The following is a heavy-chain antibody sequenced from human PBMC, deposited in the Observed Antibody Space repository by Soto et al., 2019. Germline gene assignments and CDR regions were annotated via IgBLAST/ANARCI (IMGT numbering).Heavy chain of an antibody. CDR2: IMPVFGTA. J-gene: IGHJ6*02. CDR3: ARARDYDLLTAREYALDV. V-gene: IGHV1-69*01. D-gene: IGHD3-9*01. Sequence: QVQLVQSGAEVKKPGSSVRVSCKVSGGSFRNYGITWVRQAPGQGLEWMGGIMPVFGTAIYAQKFQGRVTISADELTSTASMDLSSLRSDDSAVYFCARARDYDLLTAREYALDVWGQGTTVTVS. CDR1: GGSFRNYG.